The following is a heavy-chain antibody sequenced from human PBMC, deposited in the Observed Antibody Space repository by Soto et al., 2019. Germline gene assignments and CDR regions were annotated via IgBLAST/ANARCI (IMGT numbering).Heavy chain of an antibody. Sequence: GGSLRLSCAASGFTFSSYSMNWVRQAPGKGLEWVSSISSSSSYIYYADSVKGRFTISRDNAKNSLYLQMNSLRAEDTAVYYCARAFRPPFDAFDIWGQGTMVTVSS. CDR1: GFTFSSYS. J-gene: IGHJ3*02. CDR3: ARAFRPPFDAFDI. CDR2: ISSSSSYI. V-gene: IGHV3-21*01.